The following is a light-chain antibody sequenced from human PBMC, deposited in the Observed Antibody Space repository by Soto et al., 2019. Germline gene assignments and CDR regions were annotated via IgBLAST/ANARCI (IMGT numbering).Light chain of an antibody. CDR3: QHHSDWFSWS. V-gene: IGKV3-11*01. Sequence: ENLLTQSPATVSLSPGERATLSCRASQSVGTYLAWYQQKPGQSPRLLIYHASNRPTGIPARFSGSGSGTDFTLTISSLEPEDFAVYYCQHHSDWFSWSFGQGTQVDIK. J-gene: IGKJ1*01. CDR2: HAS. CDR1: QSVGTY.